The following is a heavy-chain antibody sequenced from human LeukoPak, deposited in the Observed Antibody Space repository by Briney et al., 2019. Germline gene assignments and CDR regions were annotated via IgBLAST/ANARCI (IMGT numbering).Heavy chain of an antibody. Sequence: SETLSLTCAVYGGSFSGYYWSWIRQPAGKGLEWIGRIYTSGSTNYNPSLKSRVTMSVDTSKNQFSLKLSSVTAADTAAYYCAREERDSSSWYSPDYYYYGMDVWGQGTTVTVSS. CDR1: GGSFSGYY. D-gene: IGHD6-13*01. CDR2: IYTSGST. V-gene: IGHV4-4*07. CDR3: AREERDSSSWYSPDYYYYGMDV. J-gene: IGHJ6*02.